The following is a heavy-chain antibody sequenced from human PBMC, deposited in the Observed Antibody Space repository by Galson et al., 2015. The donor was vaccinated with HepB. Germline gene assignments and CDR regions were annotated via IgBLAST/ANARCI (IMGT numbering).Heavy chain of an antibody. V-gene: IGHV1-69*04. CDR2: IIPILGIA. D-gene: IGHD6-19*01. CDR3: ARGGAQWPLDY. CDR1: GGTFSSHA. Sequence: SVKVSCKASGGTFSSHAISWVRQAPGQGLEWMGRIIPILGIANNAQKFQGRVMITADKSTSAAYMDLSSLRSEDTAVYYCARGGAQWPLDYWGQGTLVTVSS. J-gene: IGHJ4*02.